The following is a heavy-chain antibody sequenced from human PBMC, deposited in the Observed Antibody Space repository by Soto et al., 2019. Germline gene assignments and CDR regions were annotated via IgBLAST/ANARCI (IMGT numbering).Heavy chain of an antibody. CDR1: GYSISATGYY. J-gene: IGHJ4*02. CDR2: IYYSGDT. D-gene: IGHD1-1*01. Sequence: SATLSLTCSVSGYSISATGYYWGWVRQAPGKGLEWIASIYYSGDTYYNPSLKSRVIMSVDTSKNQFSLNLTSVTAAATAVYFCARRDWNVRGYNFDGCGQRSRGTV. V-gene: IGHV4-39*01. CDR3: ARRDWNVRGYNFDG.